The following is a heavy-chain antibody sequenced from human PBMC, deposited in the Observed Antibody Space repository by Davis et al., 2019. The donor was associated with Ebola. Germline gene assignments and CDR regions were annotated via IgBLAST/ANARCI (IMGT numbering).Heavy chain of an antibody. CDR1: GGSISSSNW. J-gene: IGHJ6*03. CDR2: IYHSGST. Sequence: PSETLSLTCAVSGGSISSSNWWSWVRQPPGKGLEWIGEIYHSGSTNYNPSLKSRVTISVDKSKNQFSLKLSSVTAADTAVYYCARESPQGITGTLRSYYYYYYMDVWGKGTTVTVSS. CDR3: ARESPQGITGTLRSYYYYYYMDV. V-gene: IGHV4-4*02. D-gene: IGHD1-20*01.